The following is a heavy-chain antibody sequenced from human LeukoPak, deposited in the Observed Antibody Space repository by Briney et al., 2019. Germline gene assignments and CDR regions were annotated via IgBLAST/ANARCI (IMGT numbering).Heavy chain of an antibody. CDR3: ARDIGNYGLNWSDP. V-gene: IGHV1-2*02. CDR1: GYTFTGYY. CDR2: INPNSGGT. Sequence: GASVKVSCKASGYTFTGYYMHWVRQAPGQGLEWMGWINPNSGGTNYAQKFQGRVTMTRDTSISTAYMELSRLRSDDTAVYYCARDIGNYGLNWSDPWGQGTLVTVSS. D-gene: IGHD3-10*01. J-gene: IGHJ5*02.